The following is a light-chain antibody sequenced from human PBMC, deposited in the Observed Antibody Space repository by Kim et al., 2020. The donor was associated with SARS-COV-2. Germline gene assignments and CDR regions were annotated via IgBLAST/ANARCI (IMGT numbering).Light chain of an antibody. J-gene: IGLJ1*01. CDR2: GKN. Sequence: GQTVRITCQGDSLRNNYASWYQQKPGQDPVLVIYGKNNRPSGIPYRFSGSSSGNTASLTITGAQAEDEADYYCNSRDSSGNHLYVFGTGTKVTVL. V-gene: IGLV3-19*01. CDR1: SLRNNY. CDR3: NSRDSSGNHLYV.